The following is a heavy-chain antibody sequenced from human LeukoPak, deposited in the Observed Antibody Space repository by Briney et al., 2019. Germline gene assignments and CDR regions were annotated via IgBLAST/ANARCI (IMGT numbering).Heavy chain of an antibody. CDR2: IIPILGIA. Sequence: ASVKVSCKASGGTFSSYTISWVRQAPGQGLEWMGRIIPILGIANYAQKFQGRVTITADKSTSTAYMELSSLRSEDTAVYCCARGPPLDGYSYGENWFDPWGQGTLVTVSS. J-gene: IGHJ5*02. V-gene: IGHV1-69*02. D-gene: IGHD5-18*01. CDR3: ARGPPLDGYSYGENWFDP. CDR1: GGTFSSYT.